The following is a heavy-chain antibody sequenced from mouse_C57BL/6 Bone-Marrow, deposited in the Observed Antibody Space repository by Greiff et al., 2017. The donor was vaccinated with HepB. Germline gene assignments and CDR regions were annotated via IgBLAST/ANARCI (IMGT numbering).Heavy chain of an antibody. D-gene: IGHD1-1*01. CDR3: ARYHSGSSPYYAMDY. V-gene: IGHV7-3*01. CDR1: GFTFTDYY. Sequence: EVKLMESGGGLVQPGGSLSLSCAASGFTFTDYYMSWVRQPPGKALEWLGFIRNKANGYTTEYSASVKGRFTISRDNSQSILYLQMNALRAEDSATYYCARYHSGSSPYYAMDYWGQGTSVTVSS. CDR2: IRNKANGYTT. J-gene: IGHJ4*01.